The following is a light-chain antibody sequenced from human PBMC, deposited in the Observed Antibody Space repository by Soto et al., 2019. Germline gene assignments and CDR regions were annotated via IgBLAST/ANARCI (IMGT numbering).Light chain of an antibody. CDR1: QTVSSSS. CDR2: GAS. CDR3: QQYGSQHRT. Sequence: LLTQSPGTLSLSPGERATLSCRASQTVSSSSLAWYQHKPGQAPRLLIFGASTRAAGFPDRFSGRGSGTDFTLTISRLEPEDFAVYYCQQYGSQHRTFGQGTMV. J-gene: IGKJ1*01. V-gene: IGKV3-20*01.